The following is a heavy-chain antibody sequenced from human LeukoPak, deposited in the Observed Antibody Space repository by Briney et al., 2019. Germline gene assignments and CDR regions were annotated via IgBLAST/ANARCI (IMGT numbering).Heavy chain of an antibody. CDR3: ARQGQSDFSFYYYIDV. V-gene: IGHV4-39*07. CDR2: IYYSGST. D-gene: IGHD2-21*02. Sequence: SETLSLTCTVSGGSISSSSYYWGWLRQPPGKGLEWIGSIYYSGSTYYNPSLKSRVTISVDTSKNQFSLKLSSVTAADTAVYYCARQGQSDFSFYYYIDVWGKGTTVTISS. J-gene: IGHJ6*03. CDR1: GGSISSSSYY.